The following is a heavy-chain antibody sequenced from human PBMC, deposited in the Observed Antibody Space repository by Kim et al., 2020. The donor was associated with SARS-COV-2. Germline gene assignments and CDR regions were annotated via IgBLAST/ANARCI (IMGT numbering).Heavy chain of an antibody. V-gene: IGHV4-59*08. CDR1: GGSISSYY. CDR3: ARRGGYYYYYMDV. Sequence: SETLSHTCTVSGGSISSYYWSWIRQPPGKGLEWIGYISYSGSTNYNPSLKSRVTISVDTSKNQFSLKLSSVTAADTAVYYCARRGGYYYYYMDVWGKGTT. J-gene: IGHJ6*03. D-gene: IGHD3-16*01. CDR2: ISYSGST.